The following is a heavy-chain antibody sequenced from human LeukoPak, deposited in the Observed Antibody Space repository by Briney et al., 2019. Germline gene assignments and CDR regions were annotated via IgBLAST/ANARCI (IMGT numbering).Heavy chain of an antibody. CDR1: GDTFSSYA. D-gene: IGHD5-12*01. J-gene: IGHJ4*02. Sequence: ASVKVSCKASGDTFSSYALSWVRQAPGQGLEWMGGIIPMFGTANYAQKFQGRVTITADESTSTAYMELSSLRSEDTAVYYCARSPSGYSGYDPVYYWGQGTLVTVSS. CDR3: ARSPSGYSGYDPVYY. V-gene: IGHV1-69*01. CDR2: IIPMFGTA.